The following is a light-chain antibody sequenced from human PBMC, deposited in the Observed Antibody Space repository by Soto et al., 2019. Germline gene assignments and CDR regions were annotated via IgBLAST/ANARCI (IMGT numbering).Light chain of an antibody. Sequence: DIQMTQSPFTLSQSLGDRATITCRASQTISSWLAWYQQKPGKAPKLLIYEASNLQSGVPSRFSGSGSGTEFTLTISSLQPDDFATYYCLQDYNYPYTFGQGTKVDI. J-gene: IGKJ2*01. V-gene: IGKV1-5*03. CDR1: QTISSW. CDR2: EAS. CDR3: LQDYNYPYT.